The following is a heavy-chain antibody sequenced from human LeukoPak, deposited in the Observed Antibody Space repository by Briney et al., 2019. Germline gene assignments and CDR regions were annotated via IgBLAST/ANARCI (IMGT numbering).Heavy chain of an antibody. J-gene: IGHJ6*02. CDR1: GFTFSSYW. Sequence: GGSLRLSCAASGFTFSSYWMHWVRQAPGKGLVWVSRINSDGSSTSYADSVKGRFTISRDNAKNTLYLQMNSLRAEDTAVYYCVSTYYYGSGSYSFLNGMDVWGQGTTVTVSS. V-gene: IGHV3-74*01. CDR3: VSTYYYGSGSYSFLNGMDV. CDR2: INSDGSST. D-gene: IGHD3-10*01.